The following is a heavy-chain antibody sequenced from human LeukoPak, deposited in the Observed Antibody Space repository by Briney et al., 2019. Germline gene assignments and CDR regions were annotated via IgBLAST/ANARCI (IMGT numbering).Heavy chain of an antibody. Sequence: GGSLRLSCAASGFTFSSYAMHWVRQAPGKGLEYVLAISSNGGSTYYANSVKGRFTISRDNSKNTLYLQMGSLRAEDMAVYYCARSGLYSSGWYVGYYFDYWGQGTLVTVSS. CDR1: GFTFSSYA. CDR3: ARSGLYSSGWYVGYYFDY. J-gene: IGHJ4*02. CDR2: ISSNGGST. D-gene: IGHD6-19*01. V-gene: IGHV3-64*01.